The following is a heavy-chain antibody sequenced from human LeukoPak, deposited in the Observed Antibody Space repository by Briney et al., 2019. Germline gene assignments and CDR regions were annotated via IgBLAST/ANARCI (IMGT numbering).Heavy chain of an antibody. D-gene: IGHD3-16*01. J-gene: IGHJ6*03. V-gene: IGHV4-39*07. CDR1: GGSISSSSYY. CDR2: IYYSGST. Sequence: SETLSLTCTVSGGSISSSSYYWGWIRQPPGKGLEWIGSIYYSGSTYYNPSLKSRLTISVDTSKNQFSLKLSSVTAADTAVYYCARETSQKGAHYMDVWGKGTTVTISS. CDR3: ARETSQKGAHYMDV.